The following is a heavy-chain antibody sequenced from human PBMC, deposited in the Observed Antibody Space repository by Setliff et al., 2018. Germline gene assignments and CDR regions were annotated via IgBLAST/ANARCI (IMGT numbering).Heavy chain of an antibody. CDR3: SRDLQGSGDYVVDY. D-gene: IGHD4-17*01. V-gene: IGHV3-7*01. CDR1: GFTLRGFA. Sequence: GGSLRLSCAASGFTLRGFAMHWVRQAPGKGLEWVANIKKDGSIKYYLDSVRGRFTISRDNAENSLTLQMNSLRVEDTAVYYCSRDLQGSGDYVVDYWGQGTLVTVSS. CDR2: IKKDGSIK. J-gene: IGHJ4*02.